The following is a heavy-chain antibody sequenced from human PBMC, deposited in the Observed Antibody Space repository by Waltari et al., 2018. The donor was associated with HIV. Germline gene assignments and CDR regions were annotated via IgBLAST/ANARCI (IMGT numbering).Heavy chain of an antibody. V-gene: IGHV4-59*01. CDR3: ARDFYGSGIGLSRGRRYFDP. Sequence: QVQLQESGPGLVKPSETLSLTCTVYGGSFSTYYWSWIRQPPGKGLEWMGYIYYNGGTKYNPSLKNRVTMTIDTSKTQFSLELSSVTTADTAIYYCARDFYGSGIGLSRGRRYFDPWGQGALVTVSS. CDR1: GGSFSTYY. CDR2: IYYNGGT. D-gene: IGHD3-10*01. J-gene: IGHJ5*02.